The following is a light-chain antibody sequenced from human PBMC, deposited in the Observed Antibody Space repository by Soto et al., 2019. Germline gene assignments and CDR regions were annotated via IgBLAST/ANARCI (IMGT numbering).Light chain of an antibody. Sequence: QTVVTQEPSLTVSPGGTVTLTCASSTGAVTSVSYPNWVQQKPGQAPRALIYSTSNSHSWTPARFSGSLLGGKAALTLSGVQPEDEAVYYCLLYCGSAQVFGGGTKLTVL. V-gene: IGLV7-43*01. CDR1: TGAVTSVSY. CDR2: STS. CDR3: LLYCGSAQV. J-gene: IGLJ3*02.